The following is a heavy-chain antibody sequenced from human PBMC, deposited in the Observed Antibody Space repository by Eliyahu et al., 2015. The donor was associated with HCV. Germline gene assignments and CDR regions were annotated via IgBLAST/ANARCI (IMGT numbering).Heavy chain of an antibody. V-gene: IGHV3-11*01. CDR1: XFTFRAFY. J-gene: IGHJ4*02. CDR2: ISGTGGTT. D-gene: IGHD4-17*01. CDR3: ARATDYGDYEVDF. Sequence: QVQLVESGGGLVKPGGSLRLSCVXSXFTFRAFYMTWIRQTPGKGLEWVSYISGTGGTTYYGDSVRGRFTMSRDNAKNSLYLQMNSLSAEDTAVYYCARATDYGDYEVDFWGQGTLVTVSS.